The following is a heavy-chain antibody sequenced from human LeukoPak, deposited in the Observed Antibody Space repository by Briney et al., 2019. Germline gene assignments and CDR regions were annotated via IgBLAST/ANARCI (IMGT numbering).Heavy chain of an antibody. CDR3: ARVGEYSYGLGDV. J-gene: IGHJ6*04. D-gene: IGHD5-18*01. Sequence: SETLSLTCTVSGGSITTYYWSWIRQPPGKGLEWIGYISYSGITNYNPSLKSRVTISIDTSKNQFSLKLSSVTAADTAVYHCARVGEYSYGLGDVWGKGTTVTISS. CDR2: ISYSGIT. V-gene: IGHV4-59*01. CDR1: GGSITTYY.